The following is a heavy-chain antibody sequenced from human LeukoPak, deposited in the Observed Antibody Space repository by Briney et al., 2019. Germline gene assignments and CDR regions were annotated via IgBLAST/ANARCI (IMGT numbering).Heavy chain of an antibody. D-gene: IGHD5-24*01. J-gene: IGHJ3*02. Sequence: ASVKVSCKASGGTFSSYAISWVRQAPGQGLEWMGRIIPILGIANYAQKFQGRVTITADKSTSTAYMELSSLRSEDTAVYYCATSSDGPREAFDIWGQGTMVTVSS. CDR2: IIPILGIA. CDR3: ATSSDGPREAFDI. V-gene: IGHV1-69*04. CDR1: GGTFSSYA.